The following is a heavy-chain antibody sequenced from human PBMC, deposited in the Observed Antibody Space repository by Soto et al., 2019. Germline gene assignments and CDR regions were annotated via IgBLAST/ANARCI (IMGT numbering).Heavy chain of an antibody. D-gene: IGHD5-12*01. CDR1: GFTFSSYS. Sequence: GGSLRLSCAASGFTFSSYSMNWVRQAPGKGLEWVSYISSSSSTIYYADSVKGRFTISVDTSKNQFSLKLSSVTAADTAVYYCASPPLYSGYNWFDPWGQGTLVTVSS. CDR2: ISSSSSTI. V-gene: IGHV3-48*01. CDR3: ASPPLYSGYNWFDP. J-gene: IGHJ5*02.